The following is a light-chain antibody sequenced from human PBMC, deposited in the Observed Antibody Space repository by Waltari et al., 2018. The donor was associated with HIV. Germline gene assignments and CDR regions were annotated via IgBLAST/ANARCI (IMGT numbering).Light chain of an antibody. V-gene: IGLV1-44*01. J-gene: IGLJ3*02. CDR1: SPNIRSNN. CDR2: SND. Sequence: QSVLTQPPSASGTPGQRVTISCSGSSPNIRSNNVSWYQQLPGTAPKLLIYSNDQRPSGVPDRFSGSKSGTSASLAISGLQSEDEADYYCAAWDDSLNGWVFGGGTKLTVL. CDR3: AAWDDSLNGWV.